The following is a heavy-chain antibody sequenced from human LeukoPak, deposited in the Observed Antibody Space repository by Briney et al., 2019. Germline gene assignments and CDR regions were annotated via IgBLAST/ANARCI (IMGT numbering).Heavy chain of an antibody. D-gene: IGHD5-24*01. V-gene: IGHV3-21*01. CDR1: GFTFSSYS. CDR3: ARDPLEGSWYFDL. Sequence: GGSLRLSCAASGFTFSSYSVNWVRQAPGKGLEWVSFISSTRTYIYYADSVKGRFTISRDNAKNSLFLQMNRLRAEDTAVYYCARDPLEGSWYFDLWGRGTLVTVSS. J-gene: IGHJ2*01. CDR2: ISSTRTYI.